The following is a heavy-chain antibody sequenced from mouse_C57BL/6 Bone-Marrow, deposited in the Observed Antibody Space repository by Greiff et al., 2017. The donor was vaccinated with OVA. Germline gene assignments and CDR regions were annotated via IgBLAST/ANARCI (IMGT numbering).Heavy chain of an antibody. CDR2: IYPSDSDT. D-gene: IGHD3-3*01. V-gene: IGHV1-52*01. CDR1: GYTFTSHW. CDR3: ARDWGGCDMDY. J-gene: IGHJ4*01. Sequence: QVQLQQPEAELVRPGSSVKLSCKASGYTFTSHWMHWVKQRPIQGLEWIGNIYPSDSDTHYNEKFKDKATLTVDKSSSTAYMQLSSLTSEDSAVYYCARDWGGCDMDYWGQGTPVTVSA.